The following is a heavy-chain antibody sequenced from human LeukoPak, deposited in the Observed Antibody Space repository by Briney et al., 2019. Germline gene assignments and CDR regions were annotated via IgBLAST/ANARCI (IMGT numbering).Heavy chain of an antibody. D-gene: IGHD4-17*01. J-gene: IGHJ4*02. Sequence: GGSLSLSCASSGFTFSRYSMNWVRPAPGKGLEWVSYFSGSSSTIYYADSVKGRFTISKHHAKNSLCKQVHGLRAEDRAVSYCARQRAVFRVTTSDYWGQGTLVTVPS. CDR3: ARQRAVFRVTTSDY. CDR2: FSGSSSTI. V-gene: IGHV3-48*01. CDR1: GFTFSRYS.